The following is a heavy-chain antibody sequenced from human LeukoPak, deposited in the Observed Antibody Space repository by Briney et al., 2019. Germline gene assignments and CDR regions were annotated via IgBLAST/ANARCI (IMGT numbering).Heavy chain of an antibody. V-gene: IGHV3-23*01. D-gene: IGHD3-16*01. CDR3: ARFRWGDYYYYGVDV. J-gene: IGHJ6*02. CDR2: ISGSGGST. CDR1: GFTFSSYA. Sequence: GGSLRLSCATSGFTFSSYALNWVRQAPGQGLGWVSAISGSGGSTYYADSVKGRFTISRDTSKNMVYLQLNSLRAEDTAIYYCARFRWGDYYYYGVDVWGQGTTVIVSS.